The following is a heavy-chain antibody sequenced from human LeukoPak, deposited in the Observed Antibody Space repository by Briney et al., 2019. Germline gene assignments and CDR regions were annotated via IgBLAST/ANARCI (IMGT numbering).Heavy chain of an antibody. J-gene: IGHJ4*02. V-gene: IGHV1-46*01. CDR2: INPSGGST. D-gene: IGHD3-10*01. CDR3: ARESEVRGVFDY. Sequence: ASVKVSCKASGYTFTSYYMHWVRQAPGQGLEWMGIINPSGGSTNYAQKFQGRVTITADESTSTAYMELSSLRSEDTAVYYCARESEVRGVFDYWGQGTLVTVSS. CDR1: GYTFTSYY.